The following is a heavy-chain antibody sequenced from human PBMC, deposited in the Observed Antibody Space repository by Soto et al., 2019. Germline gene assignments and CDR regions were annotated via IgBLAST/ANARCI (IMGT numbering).Heavy chain of an antibody. CDR2: TCYRSRWYN. V-gene: IGHV6-1*01. CDR1: GDSVSGNSAA. J-gene: IGHJ4*02. CDR3: ARELPYYVSSDSYLDY. Sequence: PSQTLSLTCAISGDSVSGNSAAWNWIRQSPSRGLEWLGRTCYRSRWYNDYAVSVKSRITVTPDTSKNQFSLHLNSVPPEDTAVYYCARELPYYVSSDSYLDYWGQGALVTVSS. D-gene: IGHD3-16*01.